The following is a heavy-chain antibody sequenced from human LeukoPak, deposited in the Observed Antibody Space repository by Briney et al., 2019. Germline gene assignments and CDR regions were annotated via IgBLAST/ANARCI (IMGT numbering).Heavy chain of an antibody. CDR3: ARAHCSGGSCHGEGFDY. V-gene: IGHV4-59*01. J-gene: IGHJ4*02. D-gene: IGHD2-15*01. CDR1: GGSISSYY. CDR2: IYYSGST. Sequence: SETLSLTCTVSGGSISSYYWSWIRQPPGKGLEWIGYIYYSGSTNYNPSLKSRVTMSVDTSKNQFSLKLSSVTAADTAVYYCARAHCSGGSCHGEGFDYWGQGTLVTVSS.